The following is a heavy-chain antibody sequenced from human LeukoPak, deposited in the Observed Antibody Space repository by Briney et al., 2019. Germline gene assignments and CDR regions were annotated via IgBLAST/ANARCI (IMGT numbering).Heavy chain of an antibody. Sequence: QTGGSLRLSCAASGFTFDDYAMHWVRQAPGKGLEWVSGISWNSGSIGYADSVKGRFTISRDNAKNSLYLQMNSLRAEDTALYYCAKIAVAGDNFDYWGQGTLVTVSS. CDR1: GFTFDDYA. V-gene: IGHV3-9*01. J-gene: IGHJ4*02. CDR2: ISWNSGSI. D-gene: IGHD6-19*01. CDR3: AKIAVAGDNFDY.